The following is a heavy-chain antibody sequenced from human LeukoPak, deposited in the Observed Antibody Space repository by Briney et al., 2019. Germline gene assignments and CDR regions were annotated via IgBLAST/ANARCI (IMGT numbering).Heavy chain of an antibody. CDR3: ARHLGDTAMVNDWFDP. J-gene: IGHJ5*02. Sequence: PSETLSLTCRVSDYYINNGYYWGWIRQPPGKGLEWIGSIYYSGSTYYNPSLKSRVTISVDTSKNQFSLKLSSVTAADTAVYYCARHLGDTAMVNDWFDPWGQGTLVTVSS. D-gene: IGHD5-18*01. CDR1: DYYINNGYY. CDR2: IYYSGST. V-gene: IGHV4-38-2*01.